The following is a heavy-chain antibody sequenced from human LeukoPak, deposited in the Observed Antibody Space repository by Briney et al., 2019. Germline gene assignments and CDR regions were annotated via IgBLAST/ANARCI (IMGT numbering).Heavy chain of an antibody. CDR2: TYHRSRWYN. CDR1: GDSVSSNSAA. J-gene: IGHJ4*02. Sequence: SQTLSLTCAISGDSVSSNSAAWNWIRQSPSRGLEWLGRTYHRSRWYNDYTVSVRGRITINPDTSKNQFSLQLKSVTPEDTAVYYCARIVGGSQDFWGQGTLVTVSS. CDR3: ARIVGGSQDF. D-gene: IGHD3-16*02. V-gene: IGHV6-1*01.